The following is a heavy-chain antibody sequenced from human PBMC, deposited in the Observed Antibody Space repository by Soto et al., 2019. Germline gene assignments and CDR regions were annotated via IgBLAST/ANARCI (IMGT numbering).Heavy chain of an antibody. CDR1: GFTFSTYW. V-gene: IGHV3-7*03. CDR2: INPDGNVG. Sequence: EVQLLGSGGGLVQPGGSLRLSCVGSGFTFSTYWMNWVRQAPGKGLEWVANINPDGNVGTYVDSVRGRFTTSRDNAKNSLYLQMNSRRADDTAVYFCAGWVGHDSNYWGQGIMVTVSS. CDR3: AGWVGHDSNY. J-gene: IGHJ4*02. D-gene: IGHD1-26*01.